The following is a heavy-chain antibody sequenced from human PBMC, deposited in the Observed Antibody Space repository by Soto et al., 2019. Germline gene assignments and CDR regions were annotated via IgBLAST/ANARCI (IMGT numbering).Heavy chain of an antibody. D-gene: IGHD2-2*01. Sequence: EVQLVESGGDLVQPGRSLRLSCAASGFTFDDYAMHWVRQAPGKGLEGVSGISWNSGSIGYADSVKGRFTISRDNAKNSLYLQMNSLRAEDTALYYCAKEGPADIYYYGMDVWGQGTTVTVSS. CDR2: ISWNSGSI. CDR3: AKEGPADIYYYGMDV. J-gene: IGHJ6*02. CDR1: GFTFDDYA. V-gene: IGHV3-9*01.